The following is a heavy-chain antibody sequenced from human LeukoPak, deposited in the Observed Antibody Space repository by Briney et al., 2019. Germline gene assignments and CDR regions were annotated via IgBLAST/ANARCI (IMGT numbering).Heavy chain of an antibody. CDR2: IYYIGST. CDR3: ARRRLVRQGYFDY. D-gene: IGHD3-10*01. J-gene: IGHJ4*02. Sequence: SETLSLTCTVSGDSISSSPYYWGWVRQPPGKGLKWIGSIYYIGSTHYNPSLKRRVTISVDTSKNQFSLKLSSVTAADTAVYYCARRRLVRQGYFDYWGQGTLVTVSS. V-gene: IGHV4-39*07. CDR1: GDSISSSPYY.